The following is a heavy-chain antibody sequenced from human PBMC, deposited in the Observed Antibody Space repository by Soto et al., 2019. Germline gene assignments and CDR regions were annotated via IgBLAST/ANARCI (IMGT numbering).Heavy chain of an antibody. Sequence: TLSLTCAVYGGSFSGYYWSWIRQPPGKGLEWIGEIDHSGSTNYNPSLKSRFSISRDNAKNSLYLQMNSLRDEDTAVYYCARVHVGGWYYSDYWGQGTLVTVSS. CDR3: ARVHVGGWYYSDY. J-gene: IGHJ4*02. V-gene: IGHV4-34*01. CDR2: IDHSGST. CDR1: GGSFSGYY. D-gene: IGHD6-19*01.